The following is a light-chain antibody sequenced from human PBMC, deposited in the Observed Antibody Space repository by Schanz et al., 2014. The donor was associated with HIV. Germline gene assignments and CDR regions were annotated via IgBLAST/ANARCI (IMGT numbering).Light chain of an antibody. CDR2: DAS. Sequence: EIVLTQSPGTLSLSPGERATLSCRASQTVSSHFLAWYQQKPGQAPRLLIYDASNRATGIPARFSGSGSGTDFTLTISRLEPEDFAVYYCQHYGSSFGPGTKVDIK. V-gene: IGKV3-20*01. J-gene: IGKJ3*01. CDR3: QHYGSS. CDR1: QTVSSHF.